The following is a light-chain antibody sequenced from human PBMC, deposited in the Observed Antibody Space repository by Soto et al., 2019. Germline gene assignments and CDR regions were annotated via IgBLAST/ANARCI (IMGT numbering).Light chain of an antibody. CDR1: GSDIGYFNY. Sequence: QSALTQPASVSGSPGQSITISCTGTGSDIGYFNYVSWYQQQPGKAPKLMIYEVDNRPSGVSIRCSGSKSGSTASLTISGLQAEDEADYYCKSYAVGSTYVFGTGTKLTVL. V-gene: IGLV2-14*01. J-gene: IGLJ1*01. CDR2: EVD. CDR3: KSYAVGSTYV.